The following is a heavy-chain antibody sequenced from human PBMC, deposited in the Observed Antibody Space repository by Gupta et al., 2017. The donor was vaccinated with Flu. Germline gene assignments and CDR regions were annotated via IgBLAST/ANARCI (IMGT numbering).Heavy chain of an antibody. CDR3: ARSASYGYCGGGNCYGDALDV. V-gene: IGHV1-69*01. Sequence: QVKLVQSGAEVKKSGSSVKVSCKASGGTFDTDAITWVRQAPGQGLEWMGGTIPIFDKPNYAQKFHGRVTITADESTSTVYMELSSLRSEDTAIYYCARSASYGYCGGGNCYGDALDVWGQGTMVIVSS. D-gene: IGHD2-15*01. CDR2: TIPIFDKP. J-gene: IGHJ3*01. CDR1: GGTFDTDA.